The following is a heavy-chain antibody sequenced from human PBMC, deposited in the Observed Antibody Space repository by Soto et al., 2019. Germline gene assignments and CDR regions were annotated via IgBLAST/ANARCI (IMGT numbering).Heavy chain of an antibody. CDR1: GFTFSSYS. CDR3: ARSSGGSGKLWNYYGMDV. J-gene: IGHJ6*02. CDR2: ISSGSSYI. Sequence: ELQLVESGGGLVKPGGSLRLSFAASGFTFSSYSMNWVRQAPGKGLEWVSSISSGSSYIYYADSVKGRFTISRDNAKNSLYLQMNSLRAEDTAVYYCARSSGGSGKLWNYYGMDVWGQGTTVTVSS. V-gene: IGHV3-21*06. D-gene: IGHD3-10*01.